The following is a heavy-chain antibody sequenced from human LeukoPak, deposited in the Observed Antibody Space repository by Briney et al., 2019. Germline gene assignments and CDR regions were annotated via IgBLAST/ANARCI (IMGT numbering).Heavy chain of an antibody. D-gene: IGHD4-17*01. V-gene: IGHV1-18*01. CDR1: GYTFTSYG. Sequence: ASVKVSCKASGYTFTSYGISWVRQAPGQGLEWMGWISAYNGNTNYAQKLQGRVTMTTDTSTSTAYMELRSLRSDDTAVYYCARDRVRGNYGDYVVSMDAWGQGTTVTVSS. CDR2: ISAYNGNT. CDR3: ARDRVRGNYGDYVVSMDA. J-gene: IGHJ6*02.